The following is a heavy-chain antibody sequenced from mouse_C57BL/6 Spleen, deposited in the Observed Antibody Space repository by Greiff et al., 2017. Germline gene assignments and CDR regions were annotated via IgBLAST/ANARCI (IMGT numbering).Heavy chain of an antibody. CDR2: IYPGDGDT. D-gene: IGHD2-13*01. Sequence: LQESGPELVKPGASVKISCKASGYAFSSSWMNWVKQRPGKGLEWIGRIYPGDGDTNYNGKVKGKATLAADKSSSTAYMQLSSLTSEDSAVYFCARSVTGYWDFDVWGTGTTVTVSS. V-gene: IGHV1-82*01. CDR1: GYAFSSSW. J-gene: IGHJ1*03. CDR3: ARSVTGYWDFDV.